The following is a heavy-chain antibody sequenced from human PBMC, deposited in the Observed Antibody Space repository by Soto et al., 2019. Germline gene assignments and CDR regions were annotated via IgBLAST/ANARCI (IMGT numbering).Heavy chain of an antibody. D-gene: IGHD6-6*01. CDR3: ARDSIPYSSSYELGH. Sequence: EVQLLESGGGLVQPGGSLRLSCVASGFSFSGYAMSWVRQAPGKGLVWVSSMTATGVSIYYADSVRGRFTISRDICKNTLLLQMSGLRAEDTARYHRARDSIPYSSSYELGHWGRGALVAVAA. CDR1: GFSFSGYA. V-gene: IGHV3-23*01. J-gene: IGHJ1*01. CDR2: MTATGVSI.